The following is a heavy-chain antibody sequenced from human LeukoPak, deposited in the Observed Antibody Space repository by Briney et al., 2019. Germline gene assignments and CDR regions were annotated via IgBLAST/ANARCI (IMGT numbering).Heavy chain of an antibody. V-gene: IGHV3-23*01. CDR3: AKDGLRLVVIKDYFDY. CDR2: ISGSGGST. CDR1: GFTFSRYG. J-gene: IGHJ4*02. Sequence: GGSLRLSCAASGFTFSRYGMSWLRQAPGKGLEWVSAISGSGGSTYYADSVKGRFTISRDNSKNTLYLQMNSLRAEDTAVYYCAKDGLRLVVIKDYFDYWGQGTLVTVSS. D-gene: IGHD3-22*01.